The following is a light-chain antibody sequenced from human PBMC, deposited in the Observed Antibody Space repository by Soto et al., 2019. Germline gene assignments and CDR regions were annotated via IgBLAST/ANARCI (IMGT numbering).Light chain of an antibody. Sequence: QSALTQPASVSGSPGQSITISCTGTSTDVGGYNYVPWYQQQSGKASKLMIHEVSNRPSGGSNRCSGSKSGNTASLTISWLQAEDDEDYYCSSSTGSRAYVFGIGTKLTVL. J-gene: IGLJ1*01. CDR2: EVS. CDR3: SSSTGSRAYV. V-gene: IGLV2-14*01. CDR1: STDVGGYNY.